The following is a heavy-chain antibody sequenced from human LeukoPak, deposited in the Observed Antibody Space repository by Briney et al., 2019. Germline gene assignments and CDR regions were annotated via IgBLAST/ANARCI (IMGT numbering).Heavy chain of an antibody. CDR3: VRDWAPASMQAAPFDC. D-gene: IGHD2/OR15-2a*01. V-gene: IGHV3-53*01. CDR1: GFTVSNKY. J-gene: IGHJ4*02. CDR2: IYSDGRT. Sequence: GGSLRLSCAASGFTVSNKYMTWVRQAPGKGLEWVSLIYSDGRTYYADSVKGRFTVSRDNAKNTLYLQMNSLRLEDTAVYYCVRDWAPASMQAAPFDCWGQGTLVTVSS.